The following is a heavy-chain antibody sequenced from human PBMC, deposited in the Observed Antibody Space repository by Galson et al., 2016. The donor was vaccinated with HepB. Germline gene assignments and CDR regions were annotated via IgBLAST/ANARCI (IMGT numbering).Heavy chain of an antibody. CDR2: ISSSSETI. V-gene: IGHV3-48*01. D-gene: IGHD3-3*01. CDR1: GDSLTTWS. J-gene: IGHJ4*02. CDR3: ARGPEGTYYRTSGYLGYFDS. Sequence: SLRLSCAASGDSLTTWSMSLVRLAPGKGLGWLAYISSSSETIYYADSVKGRPSIARDNAKNSLYLHMTSLRVEDTALYYCARGPEGTYYRTSGYLGYFDSWGQGALVTVAS.